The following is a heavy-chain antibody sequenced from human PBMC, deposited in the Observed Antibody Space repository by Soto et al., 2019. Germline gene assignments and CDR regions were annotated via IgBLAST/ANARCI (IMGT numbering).Heavy chain of an antibody. CDR1: GFTVSSNY. CDR2: IYSGGST. D-gene: IGHD6-13*01. V-gene: IGHV3-53*04. CDR3: ARDHIAAAGTVAFDI. J-gene: IGHJ3*02. Sequence: SGGSLRLSCAASGFTVSSNYMSWVRQAPGKGLEWVSVIYSGGSTYYADSVKGRFTISRHNSKNTLYLQMNSLRAEDTAVYYCARDHIAAAGTVAFDIWGQGTMVTVSS.